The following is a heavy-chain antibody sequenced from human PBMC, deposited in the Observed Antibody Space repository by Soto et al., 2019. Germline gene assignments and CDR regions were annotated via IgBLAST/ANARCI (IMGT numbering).Heavy chain of an antibody. J-gene: IGHJ4*02. Sequence: PSETLSLTCAVSGGSISSGGYSWSWIRQPPGKGLEWIGCMYYIGSTYYNPSLKSLVTISVDTSKNQFSLKLNSVTAADTAVYYCATFSGSYYKGDDYWGQGTLVTVSS. CDR1: GGSISSGGYS. CDR3: ATFSGSYYKGDDY. V-gene: IGHV4-30-2*03. CDR2: MYYIGST. D-gene: IGHD1-26*01.